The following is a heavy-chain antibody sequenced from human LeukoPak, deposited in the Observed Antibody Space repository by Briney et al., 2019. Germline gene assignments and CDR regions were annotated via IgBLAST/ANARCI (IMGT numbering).Heavy chain of an antibody. V-gene: IGHV1-2*02. CDR2: INPNSGGT. J-gene: IGHJ4*02. Sequence: ASVKVSCKASGCTFTGYYMHWVRQAPGQGLEWMGWINPNSGGTNYAQKFQGRVTMTRDTSISTAYMELSRLRSDDTAVYYCAREFADGRGFDYWGQGTLVTVSS. CDR3: AREFADGRGFDY. D-gene: IGHD3-10*01. CDR1: GCTFTGYY.